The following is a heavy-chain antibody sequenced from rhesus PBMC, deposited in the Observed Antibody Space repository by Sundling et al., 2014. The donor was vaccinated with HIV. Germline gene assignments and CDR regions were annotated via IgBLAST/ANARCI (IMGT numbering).Heavy chain of an antibody. D-gene: IGHD2-33*01. J-gene: IGHJ4*01. CDR3: ARGAIVEPVHLDY. Sequence: QVQLQESGPGLVKPSETLSLTCAVSGGSFSGYYWSWIRQAPGKGLEWIGYIYSTDSSTNYNPSLKSRVTLSRDTSKNQVSLKLSSVTAADTAVYYCARGAIVEPVHLDYWGQGVLVTVSS. CDR2: IYSTDSST. V-gene: IGHV4-169*01. CDR1: GGSFSGYY.